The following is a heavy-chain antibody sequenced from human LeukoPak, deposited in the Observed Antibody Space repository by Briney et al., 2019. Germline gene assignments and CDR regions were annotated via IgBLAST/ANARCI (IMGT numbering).Heavy chain of an antibody. CDR1: GFTFSNYA. CDR3: AKGTGDTGYYFDY. D-gene: IGHD7-27*01. V-gene: IGHV3-23*01. Sequence: GGSLRLSCTASGFTFSNYAMNWVRQAPGKGLEWVSGIRVTYNTYYADSVKGRFTISRDNSDNTLYLQMSGLRAEDTAVYYCAKGTGDTGYYFDYWGQGTLVTVSS. J-gene: IGHJ4*02. CDR2: IRVTYNT.